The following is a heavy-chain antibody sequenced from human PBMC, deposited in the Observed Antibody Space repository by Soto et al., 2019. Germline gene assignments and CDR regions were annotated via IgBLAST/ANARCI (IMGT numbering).Heavy chain of an antibody. CDR1: GFTFSSYG. CDR3: ARDRYSYYDFWSGSLPYYYYGMDV. J-gene: IGHJ6*02. Sequence: HPGGSLRLSCAASGFTFSSYGMHWVRQAPGKGLEWVAVIWYDGSNKYYADSVKGRFTISRDNSKNTLYLQMNSLRAEDTAVYYCARDRYSYYDFWSGSLPYYYYGMDVWGQGTTVTVSS. V-gene: IGHV3-33*01. CDR2: IWYDGSNK. D-gene: IGHD3-3*01.